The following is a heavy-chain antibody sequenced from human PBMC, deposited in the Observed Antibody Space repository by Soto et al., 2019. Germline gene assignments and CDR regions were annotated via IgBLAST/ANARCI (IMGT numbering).Heavy chain of an antibody. J-gene: IGHJ4*02. V-gene: IGHV3-21*01. Sequence: GGSLRLSCAASGFTFSSYSMTWVRQAPGKGLEWILSISSSSSYKYYADSVKGRFTISRDNAKNSLFLQMNSLRAEDTAVYYCARLWGDLDCSSGGCYSGLSYFDYWGRGTLVTVSS. CDR3: ARLWGDLDCSSGGCYSGLSYFDY. CDR1: GFTFSSYS. D-gene: IGHD2-15*01. CDR2: ISSSSSYK.